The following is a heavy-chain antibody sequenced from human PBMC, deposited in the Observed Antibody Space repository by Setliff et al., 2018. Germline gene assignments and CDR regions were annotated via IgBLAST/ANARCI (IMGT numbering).Heavy chain of an antibody. V-gene: IGHV5-51*01. D-gene: IGHD3-3*01. CDR2: IYPGDSDT. CDR3: ARQYYNFWSGPNWFDP. CDR1: GYSFTSYW. J-gene: IGHJ5*02. Sequence: GESLKLSCKGSGYSFTSYWIGWVRQMPGKGLEWMGIIYPGDSDTRYSPSFQGQVTISADKSISTAYLQWSSLKASDTAMYYCARQYYNFWSGPNWFDPWGQGTLVTVSS.